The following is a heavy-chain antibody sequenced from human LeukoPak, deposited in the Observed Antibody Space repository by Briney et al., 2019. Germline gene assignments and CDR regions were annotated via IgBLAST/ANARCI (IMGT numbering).Heavy chain of an antibody. V-gene: IGHV1-2*02. D-gene: IGHD3-16*02. CDR1: GYTFTGYY. CDR3: ASEKYDYIWGSYRYWFDP. J-gene: IGHJ5*02. Sequence: ASVKVSCKASGYTFTGYYMHWVRQAPGQGLEWMGWINPNSGGTNYAQKFQGRVTMTGDTSISTAYMELSRLRSDDTAVYYCASEKYDYIWGSYRYWFDPWGQGTLVTVSS. CDR2: INPNSGGT.